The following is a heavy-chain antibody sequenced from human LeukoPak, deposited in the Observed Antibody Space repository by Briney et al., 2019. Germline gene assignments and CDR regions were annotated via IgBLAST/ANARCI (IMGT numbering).Heavy chain of an antibody. V-gene: IGHV1-69*06. D-gene: IGHD3-22*01. J-gene: IGHJ3*02. CDR3: ARGYDSSGYYYDAFDI. Sequence: ASVKVSCKASGYTFTSYAISWVRQAPGQGLEWMGGIIPIFGTANYAPKFQGRVTITADKSTSTAYMELSSLRSEDTAVYYCARGYDSSGYYYDAFDIWGQGTMVTVSS. CDR2: IIPIFGTA. CDR1: GYTFTSYA.